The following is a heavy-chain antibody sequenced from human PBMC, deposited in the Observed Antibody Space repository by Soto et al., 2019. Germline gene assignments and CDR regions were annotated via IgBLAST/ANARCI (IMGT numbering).Heavy chain of an antibody. J-gene: IGHJ5*02. D-gene: IGHD1-20*01. CDR1: GGSISSYY. V-gene: IGHV4-59*12. CDR2: IYYSGST. Sequence: SETLSLTCTVSGGSISSYYWSWIRQPPGKGLEWIGYIYYSGSTNYNPSLKSRVTISVDTSKDQFSLKLSSVTAADTAVYYCARTVGNWNDSIGWFDPWGQGTLVTVSS. CDR3: ARTVGNWNDSIGWFDP.